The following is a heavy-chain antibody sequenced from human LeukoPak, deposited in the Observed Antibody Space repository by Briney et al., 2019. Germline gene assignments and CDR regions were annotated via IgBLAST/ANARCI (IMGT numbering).Heavy chain of an antibody. CDR1: GYTFTSYD. V-gene: IGHV1-8*03. Sequence: ASVKVSCKASGYTFTSYDINWVRQATGQGLEWMGWMNPNSGNTGYAQKFQGRVTITRNTSISTAYMELSSLRSEDTAVYYCARGRKWLRFAGDYWGQGTLVTVSS. D-gene: IGHD5-12*01. CDR2: MNPNSGNT. CDR3: ARGRKWLRFAGDY. J-gene: IGHJ4*02.